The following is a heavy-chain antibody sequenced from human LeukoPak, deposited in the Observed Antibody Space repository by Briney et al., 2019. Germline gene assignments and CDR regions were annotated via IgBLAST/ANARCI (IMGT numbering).Heavy chain of an antibody. J-gene: IGHJ4*02. D-gene: IGHD3-22*01. CDR1: GFTFDDYA. V-gene: IGHV3-9*01. Sequence: PGGSLRLSCAASGFTFDDYAMHWVRQAPGKGLEWVSGISWNSGSIGYADSVKGRFTISRDNSKNTLYLQMNSLRAEDTAVYYCARERRGGYYDSSGYLDYWGQGTLVTVSS. CDR2: ISWNSGSI. CDR3: ARERRGGYYDSSGYLDY.